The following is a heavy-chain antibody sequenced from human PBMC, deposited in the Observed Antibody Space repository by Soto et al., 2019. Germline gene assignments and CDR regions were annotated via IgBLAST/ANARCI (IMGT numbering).Heavy chain of an antibody. CDR1: GGSISSGGYY. V-gene: IGHV4-31*03. Sequence: QVQLQESGPGLVKPSQTLSLTCTVSGGSISSGGYYWSWIRQHPGKGLEWIGYIYYSGSTYYNPSLKSRVTISVDTSTNPFSLERSSVTGADKAVYYCARDGNCSGGSCYSPDAFDIWGQGTMVTVSS. D-gene: IGHD2-15*01. J-gene: IGHJ3*02. CDR2: IYYSGST. CDR3: ARDGNCSGGSCYSPDAFDI.